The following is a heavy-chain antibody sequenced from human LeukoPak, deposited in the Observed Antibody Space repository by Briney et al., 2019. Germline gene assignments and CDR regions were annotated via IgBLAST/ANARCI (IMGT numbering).Heavy chain of an antibody. V-gene: IGHV3-23*01. D-gene: IGHD2-2*01. CDR1: GFTFSSYS. CDR2: ISGSGGST. CDR3: AKGGECSRTSCRGHYYMDV. J-gene: IGHJ6*03. Sequence: PGRSLRLSCAASGFTFSSYSMHWVRQAPGKGLEWVSSISGSGGSTYYADSVKGRVTISRDNSKNMLYLQMNSLRAEDTAVYYCAKGGECSRTSCRGHYYMDVWGKGTTVTVSS.